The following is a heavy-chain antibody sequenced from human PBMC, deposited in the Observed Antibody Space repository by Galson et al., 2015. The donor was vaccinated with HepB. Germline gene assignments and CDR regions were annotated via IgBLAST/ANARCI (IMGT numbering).Heavy chain of an antibody. CDR2: ISGSGGST. Sequence: SLRLSCAASGFTFSSYAMSWVRQAPGKGLEWVSAISGSGGSTYYADSVKGRFTISRDNSKNTLYLQMNSLRAEDTAVYYCAKDSGDFDWLTIYYFDYWGQGTLVTVSS. CDR1: GFTFSSYA. D-gene: IGHD3-9*01. V-gene: IGHV3-23*01. CDR3: AKDSGDFDWLTIYYFDY. J-gene: IGHJ4*02.